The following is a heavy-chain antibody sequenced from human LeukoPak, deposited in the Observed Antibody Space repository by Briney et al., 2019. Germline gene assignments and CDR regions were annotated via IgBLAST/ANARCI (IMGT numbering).Heavy chain of an antibody. CDR2: IYSSGST. Sequence: KTSETLSLTCAVSGGSISSYYWSWIRQPPGKGLEWIGYIYSSGSTNYNPSLKSRVTISVDTSKNQFSLKLSSVTAADTAVYYCARAPYSGNSVGFDCWGQGTLVTVSS. CDR1: GGSISSYY. J-gene: IGHJ4*02. D-gene: IGHD4-23*01. CDR3: ARAPYSGNSVGFDC. V-gene: IGHV4-59*01.